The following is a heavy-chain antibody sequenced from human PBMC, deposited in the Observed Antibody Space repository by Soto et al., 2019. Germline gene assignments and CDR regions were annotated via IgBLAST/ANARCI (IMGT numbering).Heavy chain of an antibody. Sequence: SETLSLTCTVSGGSISSGGYFWTWIRQHPGKGLEWIGYIYYSGSAYYNPSLKSRVTISIDTSKNQFSLNLSSVTAADTAVYYCARETTVTTAFDYWGQGTLVTVSS. J-gene: IGHJ4*02. CDR1: GGSISSGGYF. CDR3: ARETTVTTAFDY. V-gene: IGHV4-31*03. CDR2: IYYSGSA. D-gene: IGHD4-17*01.